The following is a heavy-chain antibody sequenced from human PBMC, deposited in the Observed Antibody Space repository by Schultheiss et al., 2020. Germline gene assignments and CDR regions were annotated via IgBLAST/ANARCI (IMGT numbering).Heavy chain of an antibody. V-gene: IGHV3-21*01. D-gene: IGHD3-10*01. CDR3: ARDLSGDSYGMDV. CDR2: ISSSSTYI. J-gene: IGHJ6*02. CDR1: GFTFTTYN. Sequence: GGSLRLSCAASGFTFTTYNMNWVRQAPGKGLEWVSFISSSSTYIYYADSVRGRFTISRDNAKNSLYLQMNSLRAEDTAVYYCARDLSGDSYGMDVWGQGTTVTVSS.